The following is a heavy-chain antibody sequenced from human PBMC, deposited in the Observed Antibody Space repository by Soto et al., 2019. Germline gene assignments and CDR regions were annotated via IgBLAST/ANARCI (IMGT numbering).Heavy chain of an antibody. CDR3: AIGLGYCSSTSCPAPLYFDY. Sequence: SETLSLTCTVSDVSISSYYWSWIRQPPGKGLEWIGYIYYSGSTNYNPSLKSRVTISVDTSKNQFSLKLSSVTAADTAVYYCAIGLGYCSSTSCPAPLYFDYWGQGTLVTVSS. CDR2: IYYSGST. CDR1: DVSISSYY. J-gene: IGHJ4*02. D-gene: IGHD2-2*01. V-gene: IGHV4-59*01.